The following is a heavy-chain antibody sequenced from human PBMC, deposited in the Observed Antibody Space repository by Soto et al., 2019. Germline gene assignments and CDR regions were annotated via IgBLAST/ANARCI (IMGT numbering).Heavy chain of an antibody. CDR1: GFTFSSYG. CDR3: AKDAPYYYDSSGYYGPFDY. Sequence: GGSLRLSCAASGFTFSSYGIHWVRQAPGKGLEWVALISYDGSNKYYADSVKGRFTISRDNSKNTLYLQMNSLRAEDTAMYYCAKDAPYYYDSSGYYGPFDYWGQGTLVTV. J-gene: IGHJ4*02. CDR2: ISYDGSNK. D-gene: IGHD3-22*01. V-gene: IGHV3-30*18.